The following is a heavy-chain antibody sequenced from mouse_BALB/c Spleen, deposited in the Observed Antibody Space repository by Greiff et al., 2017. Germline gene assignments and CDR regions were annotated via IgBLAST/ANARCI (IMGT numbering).Heavy chain of an antibody. D-gene: IGHD2-3*01. CDR1: GFSLTSYG. CDR2: IWSDGST. V-gene: IGHV2-6-2*01. CDR3: ARDPIYDGYYYAMDY. Sequence: QVQLKESGPDLVSPSQSLSITCTVSGFSLTSYGVHWVRQPPGKGLEWLVVIWSDGSTTYNSALKSRLSISKDNSKSQVFLKMNSLQTDDTAMYYCARDPIYDGYYYAMDYWGQGTSVTVSS. J-gene: IGHJ4*01.